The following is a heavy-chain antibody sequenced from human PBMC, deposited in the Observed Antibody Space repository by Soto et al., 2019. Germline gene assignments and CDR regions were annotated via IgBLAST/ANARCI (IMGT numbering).Heavy chain of an antibody. CDR3: ARGEYSSSFGYYYYYYGMDV. V-gene: IGHV4-34*01. D-gene: IGHD6-6*01. Sequence: NPSETLSLTCAVYGGSFSGYYWSWIRQPPGKGLEWIGEINHSGSTNYNPSLKSRVTISVDTSKNQFSLKLSSVTAADTAVYYCARGEYSSSFGYYYYYYGMDVWGQGTTVTVPS. CDR2: INHSGST. J-gene: IGHJ6*02. CDR1: GGSFSGYY.